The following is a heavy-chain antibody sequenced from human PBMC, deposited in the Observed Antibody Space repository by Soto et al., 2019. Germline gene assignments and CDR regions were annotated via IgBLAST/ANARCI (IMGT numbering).Heavy chain of an antibody. Sequence: QVQLQQWGAGLLKPSETLSLTCAVYGGSFSDFYWSWIRHPPGKGLEWIGEVNHSGRTNYNPSLKSRLTVSVDTSKNQFSLKVSAVTAADTAVYYCARSSHYNHDALDMWGQGTMVTVSS. CDR1: GGSFSDFY. CDR3: ARSSHYNHDALDM. V-gene: IGHV4-34*02. CDR2: VNHSGRT. J-gene: IGHJ3*02. D-gene: IGHD1-1*01.